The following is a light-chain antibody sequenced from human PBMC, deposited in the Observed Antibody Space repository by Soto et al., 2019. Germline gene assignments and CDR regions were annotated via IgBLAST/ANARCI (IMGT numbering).Light chain of an antibody. CDR1: SSTIGSNT. J-gene: IGLJ6*01. V-gene: IGLV1-44*01. CDR3: AAWDDSLNGSNV. CDR2: SNN. Sequence: QSALTQPPSASGTPGPRVTISCSGSSSTIGSNTVNWYQQLPGTAPKLLIYSNNHRPSGVPDRFSGSKSGTSASLAISGLQSEDEADYYCAAWDDSLNGSNVFGSGTQLTVL.